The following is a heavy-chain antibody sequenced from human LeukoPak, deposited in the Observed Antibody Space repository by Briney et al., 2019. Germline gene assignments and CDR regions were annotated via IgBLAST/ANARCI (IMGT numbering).Heavy chain of an antibody. CDR2: INPNSGGT. J-gene: IGHJ4*02. V-gene: IGHV1-2*02. Sequence: ASVKVSCKASGYTFTGYYMHWVRQAPGQGLEWMGWINPNSGGTNYAQKFQGRVTMTRDTSISTAYMELSGLRSDDTAVYYCARAGYDSSGYRYYFDYWGQGTLVTVSS. CDR1: GYTFTGYY. D-gene: IGHD3-22*01. CDR3: ARAGYDSSGYRYYFDY.